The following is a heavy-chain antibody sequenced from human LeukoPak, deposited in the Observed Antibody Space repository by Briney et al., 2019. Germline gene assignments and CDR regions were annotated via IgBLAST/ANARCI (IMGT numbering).Heavy chain of an antibody. CDR2: INHSGST. D-gene: IGHD2-15*01. J-gene: IGHJ4*02. CDR1: GGSFSGYY. CDR3: ARASCSGGRCYSSPFDY. V-gene: IGHV4-34*01. Sequence: PSETLSLTCAVYGGSFSGYYWSWIRQPPGKGLEWIGEINHSGSTNYNPSLKSRVTISVDTSKNQFSLKLSSVTAADTAVYYCARASCSGGRCYSSPFDYWGQGTLVTVSS.